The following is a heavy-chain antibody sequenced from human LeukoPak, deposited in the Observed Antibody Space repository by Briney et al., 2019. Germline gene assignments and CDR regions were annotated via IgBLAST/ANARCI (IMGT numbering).Heavy chain of an antibody. J-gene: IGHJ3*02. D-gene: IGHD4-17*01. CDR2: IYSGGTT. V-gene: IGHV3-53*01. CDR3: ARGPVTRFEI. CDR1: GFTVSSNY. Sequence: PGGSQRLSCAASGFTVSSNYMSWVRQAPGKGLEWVSVIYSGGTTYYADSVKGRFTISRDNSNNTLYLQMNSLRAEDTAVYYCARGPVTRFEIWGQGTMVTVSS.